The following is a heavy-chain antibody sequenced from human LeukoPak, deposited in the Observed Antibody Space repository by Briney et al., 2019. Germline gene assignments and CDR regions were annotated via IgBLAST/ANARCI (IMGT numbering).Heavy chain of an antibody. CDR1: GGSMSSDY. J-gene: IGHJ4*02. CDR2: IYTSGST. Sequence: PSETLSLTCSVSGGSMSSDYNSWIRQPAGKGLEWIGRIYTSGSTNYNPSLQSRVTMSVDTSKNQFSLRLSSVTADTAVYYCCRSAYTYGPFDYWGQGTLVAVSS. V-gene: IGHV4-4*07. D-gene: IGHD3-16*01. CDR3: CRSAYTYGPFDY.